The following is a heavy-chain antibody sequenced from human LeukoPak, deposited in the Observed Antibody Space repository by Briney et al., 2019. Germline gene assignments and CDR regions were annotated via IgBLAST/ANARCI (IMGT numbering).Heavy chain of an antibody. CDR1: GFTFSSYA. D-gene: IGHD2/OR15-2a*01. Sequence: GVSLRLSCAASGFTFSSYAMSWVRQAPGKGLEWVSAISGSGGSTYYADSVKGRFTISRDNSKNTLYLQMNSLRAEDTAVYYCAKGPHFTGDFDYWGQGTLVTVSS. J-gene: IGHJ4*02. CDR3: AKGPHFTGDFDY. CDR2: ISGSGGST. V-gene: IGHV3-23*01.